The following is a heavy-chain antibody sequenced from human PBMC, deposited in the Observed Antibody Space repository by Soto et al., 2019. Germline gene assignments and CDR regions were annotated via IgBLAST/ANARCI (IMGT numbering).Heavy chain of an antibody. Sequence: AQGKGLGWVSAISGSGGSTYYADSVKGRFTISRDNSKNTRYPQSNSLRAEDARVNYSSKPRGLILEWLLYSDFRGQGTPVTGSS. D-gene: IGHD3-3*01. CDR2: ISGSGGST. V-gene: IGHV3-23*01. J-gene: IGHJ4*02. CDR3: SKPRGLILEWLLYSDF.